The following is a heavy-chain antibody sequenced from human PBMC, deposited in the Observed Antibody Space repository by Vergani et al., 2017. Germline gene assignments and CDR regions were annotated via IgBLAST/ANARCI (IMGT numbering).Heavy chain of an antibody. CDR2: ISNDGSKK. CDR3: AKAGSVTSGSLQYNFYMDV. J-gene: IGHJ6*03. CDR1: GFSFSSHA. D-gene: IGHD3-10*01. Sequence: QVQLAESGGGRVQPGRSLRLSCAASGFSFSSHAIHWVRQAPGKGLEWVAVISNDGSKKYHADSVKGRFTISSDNSKNTLDLQMNSLRTQDTAVYYCAKAGSVTSGSLQYNFYMDVWGKGTTVTVS. V-gene: IGHV3-30*18.